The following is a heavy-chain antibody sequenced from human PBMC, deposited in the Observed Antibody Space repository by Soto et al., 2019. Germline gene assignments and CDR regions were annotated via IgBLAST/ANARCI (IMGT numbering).Heavy chain of an antibody. J-gene: IGHJ6*02. CDR1: GGSISSGGYS. V-gene: IGHV4-30-2*05. CDR2: IYHSGST. CDR3: ARASYYGDYGDRYYYYGMDV. D-gene: IGHD4-17*01. Sequence: SETLSLTCAVSGGSISSGGYSWSWIRQPPGKGLEWIGYIYHSGSTYYNPSLKSRVTISVDTSKNQFSLKLSSVTAADTAVYYCARASYYGDYGDRYYYYGMDVWGQGTTVTVSS.